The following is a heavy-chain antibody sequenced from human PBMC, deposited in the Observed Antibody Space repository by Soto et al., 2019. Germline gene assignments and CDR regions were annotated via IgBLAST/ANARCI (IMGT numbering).Heavy chain of an antibody. Sequence: QVHLVQSGAEVKKPGASVKVSCKGSGYGFTTYGITWVRQAPGQGLEWMAWISAHNGNTNYAQKLQGRVTVTRDTSTSTAYMELRSLRSDVTAVYCCARGRYGDYWGQGARVTVSS. D-gene: IGHD1-1*01. CDR2: ISAHNGNT. V-gene: IGHV1-18*01. CDR1: GYGFTTYG. CDR3: ARGRYGDY. J-gene: IGHJ4*02.